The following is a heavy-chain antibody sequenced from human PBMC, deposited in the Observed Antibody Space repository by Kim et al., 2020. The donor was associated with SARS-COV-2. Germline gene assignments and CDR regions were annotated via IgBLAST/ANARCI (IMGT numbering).Heavy chain of an antibody. V-gene: IGHV3-72*01. D-gene: IGHD1-26*01. Sequence: SYTTEYAASVKGRFTISRDDSKNSLYLQMNSLKTEDTAVYYCARLIVGATTGNYWGQGTLVTVSS. CDR2: SYTT. CDR3: ARLIVGATTGNY. J-gene: IGHJ4*02.